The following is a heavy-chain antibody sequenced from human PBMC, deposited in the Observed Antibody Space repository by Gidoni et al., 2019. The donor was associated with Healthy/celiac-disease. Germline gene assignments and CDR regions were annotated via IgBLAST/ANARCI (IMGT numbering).Heavy chain of an antibody. D-gene: IGHD3-10*01. CDR2: IKSKTDGGTT. V-gene: IGHV3-15*07. CDR3: TTYYGSGSYYQSIYAFDI. CDR1: VFTFSHAW. Sequence: EVQLVEPGGGLVKPGGSLRLSCAASVFTFSHAWLNWVRQAPGKGLEWVGRIKSKTDGGTTDYAAPVKGRFTISRDDSKNTLYLQMNSLKTEDTAVYYCTTYYGSGSYYQSIYAFDIWGQGTMVTVSS. J-gene: IGHJ3*02.